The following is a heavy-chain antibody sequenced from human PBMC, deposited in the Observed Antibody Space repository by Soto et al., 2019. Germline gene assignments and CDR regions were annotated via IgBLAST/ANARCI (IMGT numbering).Heavy chain of an antibody. Sequence: QVQLVESGGGVVQPGTSLRLSCTATGFRFSHYGIHWVRQAPGKGLEWVALTWSGGRGENYADSVRGRFTVSRDNSKTTVYLQMNSLRVEDTAVYYCAKDDDTSSHFSLLDFRGQGTLVTASS. CDR1: GFRFSHYG. D-gene: IGHD3-22*01. V-gene: IGHV3-33*06. CDR2: TWSGGRGE. CDR3: AKDDDTSSHFSLLDF. J-gene: IGHJ4*02.